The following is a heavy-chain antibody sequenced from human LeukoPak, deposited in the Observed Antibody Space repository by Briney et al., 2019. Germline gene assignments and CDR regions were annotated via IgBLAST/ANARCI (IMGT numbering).Heavy chain of an antibody. J-gene: IGHJ4*02. CDR3: AKRIDVSNRLIFDH. D-gene: IGHD3-22*01. CDR1: GFTFSSHA. Sequence: PGGSLRLSCAASGFTFSSHAMSWVRQAPGKGLEWVSSIVGGEGNTYYTDSVKGRFSVSRDNFKNTVYLQMNSLRAEDTAVYYCAKRIDVSNRLIFDHWGQGTLVTVSS. CDR2: IVGGEGNT. V-gene: IGHV3-23*01.